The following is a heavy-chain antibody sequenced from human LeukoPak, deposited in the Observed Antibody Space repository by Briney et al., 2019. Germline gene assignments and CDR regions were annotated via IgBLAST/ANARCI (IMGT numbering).Heavy chain of an antibody. J-gene: IGHJ6*03. Sequence: SETLSLTCAVYGGSFSGYYWSWIRQPPGKGLEWIGEINHSGSTNYNPSLKSRVTISVDTSKNQFSLKLSSVTAADTAVYYCARDYTSVYYYYMDVWGKGTTVTVSS. CDR1: GGSFSGYY. D-gene: IGHD4-11*01. CDR3: ARDYTSVYYYYMDV. V-gene: IGHV4-34*01. CDR2: INHSGST.